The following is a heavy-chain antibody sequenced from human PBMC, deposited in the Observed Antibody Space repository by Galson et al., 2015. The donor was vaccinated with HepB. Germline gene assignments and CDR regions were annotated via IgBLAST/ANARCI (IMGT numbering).Heavy chain of an antibody. CDR3: ARHPTKTYSYGSSGDYYEDY. D-gene: IGHD3-22*01. J-gene: IGHJ4*02. V-gene: IGHV5-10-1*01. Sequence: QSGAEVKKPGESLRISCKGSGYSFTTCWISWVRQMPGKGLEWMGTIDPSDSYTNYSPSFQGHVTISVDKSISTAYLQWSSLKASDTAMYYCARHPTKTYSYGSSGDYYEDYWGQGTLVTVSS. CDR2: IDPSDSYT. CDR1: GYSFTTCW.